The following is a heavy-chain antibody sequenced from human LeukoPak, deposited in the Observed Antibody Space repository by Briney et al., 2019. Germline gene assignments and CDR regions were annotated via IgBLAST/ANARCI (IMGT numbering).Heavy chain of an antibody. CDR2: IGSSGSTT. J-gene: IGHJ3*01. CDR3: TRGGNTGYNYNAFDV. Sequence: GGSLRLSCAASGFGFTTYEMNWVRQAPGKGLEWVSYIGSSGSTTYYANSVKGRFTISRDNAKNSLYLQMSSLRAEDTAVYYCTRGGNTGYNYNAFDVWGQGTMVTVSS. V-gene: IGHV3-48*03. D-gene: IGHD3-22*01. CDR1: GFGFTTYE.